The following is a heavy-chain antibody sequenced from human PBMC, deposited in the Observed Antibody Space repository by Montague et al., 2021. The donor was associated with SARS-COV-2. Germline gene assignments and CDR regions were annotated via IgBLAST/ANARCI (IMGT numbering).Heavy chain of an antibody. J-gene: IGHJ6*02. CDR3: ARRTYDILTGYDYGMDV. V-gene: IGHV2-5*02. D-gene: IGHD3-9*01. CDR2: IYWDDDK. CDR1: GFSPSTSGVG. Sequence: PALVKPTQTLTLTCTFSGFSPSTSGVGVGWIRQPPGKALGWLALIYWDDDKRYSPSLKSRLTITKDTSKNQVVLTMTNMDPVDTATYYCARRTYDILTGYDYGMDVWGQGTTVTVSS.